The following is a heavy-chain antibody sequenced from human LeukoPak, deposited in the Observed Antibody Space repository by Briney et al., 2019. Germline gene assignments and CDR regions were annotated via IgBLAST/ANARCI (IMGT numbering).Heavy chain of an antibody. D-gene: IGHD3-9*01. Sequence: RASVKVSCKASGYTFTSYGISWVRQAPGQGLEWMGWISAHNGNTNYAQKLQGRVTMTTDTSTSTAYMELRSLRSDDTAVYYCARDSRTYYDILTGYYNSDFDYWGQGTLVTVSS. CDR1: GYTFTSYG. V-gene: IGHV1-18*01. J-gene: IGHJ4*02. CDR2: ISAHNGNT. CDR3: ARDSRTYYDILTGYYNSDFDY.